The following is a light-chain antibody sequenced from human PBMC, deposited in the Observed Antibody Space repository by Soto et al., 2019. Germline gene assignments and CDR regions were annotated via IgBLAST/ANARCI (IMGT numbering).Light chain of an antibody. CDR2: DVT. Sequence: QSVLTQPASVSGSPGQSITVSCTGTSSHIGRYDYVSWYQQHPGKVPKLLIYDVTNRPSGVSNRFSGSKSGNTASLTISGLQAEDEADYYCTSFTTAYTHVFGDGTKVTVL. CDR1: SSHIGRYDY. J-gene: IGLJ1*01. CDR3: TSFTTAYTHV. V-gene: IGLV2-14*03.